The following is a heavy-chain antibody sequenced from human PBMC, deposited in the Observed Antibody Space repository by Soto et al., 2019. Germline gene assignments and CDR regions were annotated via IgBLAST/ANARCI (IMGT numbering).Heavy chain of an antibody. CDR1: GYTFTSYY. V-gene: IGHV1-46*01. J-gene: IGHJ5*02. CDR2: INPSGGST. Sequence: ASVKVSCKASGYTFTSYYMHWVRQAPGQGLEWMGIINPSGGSTSYAQKFQGRVTMTRDTSTSTVYMELSSLRSEDTAVYYCARERSGPPHDPWFDPWGQGTLVTVSS. D-gene: IGHD6-19*01. CDR3: ARERSGPPHDPWFDP.